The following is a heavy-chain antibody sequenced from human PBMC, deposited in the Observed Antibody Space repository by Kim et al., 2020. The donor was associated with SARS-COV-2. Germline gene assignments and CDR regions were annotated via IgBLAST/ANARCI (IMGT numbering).Heavy chain of an antibody. CDR2: FNPYNGDT. J-gene: IGHJ4*02. D-gene: IGHD3-22*01. CDR1: GYSFSGYY. CDR3: VKGYYDSRPYYFDP. V-gene: IGHV1-2*04. Sequence: ASVKVSCKASGYSFSGYYIHWVRQAPGQGLIWMGWFNPYNGDTFLAQNFQNWVTLTGDTSITTAYMELRRLRSDGTAIYYCVKGYYDSRPYYFDPWGQGTLVTVSS.